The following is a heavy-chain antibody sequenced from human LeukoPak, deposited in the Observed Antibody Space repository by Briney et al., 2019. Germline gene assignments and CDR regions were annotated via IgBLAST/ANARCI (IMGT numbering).Heavy chain of an antibody. CDR2: ISSSSSYI. CDR3: ARTRKDYYDSSGYYIDY. V-gene: IGHV3-21*01. Sequence: PGGSLRLSCAASGFTFSSYSMHWVRQAPGKGLEWVSSISSSSSYIYYADSVKGRFAISRDNAKKSLFLQMNTLRAEDTAVYYCARTRKDYYDSSGYYIDYWGQGTLVTVSS. D-gene: IGHD3-22*01. CDR1: GFTFSSYS. J-gene: IGHJ4*02.